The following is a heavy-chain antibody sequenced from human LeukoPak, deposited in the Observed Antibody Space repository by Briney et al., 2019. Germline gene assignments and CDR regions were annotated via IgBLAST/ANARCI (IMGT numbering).Heavy chain of an antibody. CDR2: ISSSGSTI. Sequence: PGGSLRLSCAASGFTISSYEMNWVRQAPGKGLEWVSYISSSGSTIYYADSVKGRFTISRDNAKNSLYLQMNSLRAEDTAVYYCAELGITMIGGVWGKGTTVTTSS. CDR1: GFTISSYE. CDR3: AELGITMIGGV. D-gene: IGHD3-10*02. V-gene: IGHV3-48*03. J-gene: IGHJ6*04.